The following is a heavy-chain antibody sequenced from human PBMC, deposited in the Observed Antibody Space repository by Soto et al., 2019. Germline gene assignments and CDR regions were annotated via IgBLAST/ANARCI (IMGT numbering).Heavy chain of an antibody. CDR2: ISYDGSNK. CDR1: GFTFSSYA. CDR3: ARDSSIAAMDV. Sequence: PGGSLRLCCAASGFTFSSYAMHWVRQAPGKGLEWVAVISYDGSNKYYADSVKGRFTISRDNSKNTLYLQMNSLRAEDTAVYYCARDSSIAAMDVWGQGTTVTVSS. V-gene: IGHV3-30-3*01. D-gene: IGHD6-6*01. J-gene: IGHJ6*02.